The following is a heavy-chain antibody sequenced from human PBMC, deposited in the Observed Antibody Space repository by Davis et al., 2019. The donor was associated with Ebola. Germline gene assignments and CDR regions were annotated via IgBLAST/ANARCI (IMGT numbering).Heavy chain of an antibody. CDR3: ARVVAAHLGWFDP. V-gene: IGHV3-7*03. D-gene: IGHD2-15*01. Sequence: GESLKISCAASGFTFSSYSMNWVRQAPGKGLEWVANIKQDGSEKYYVDSVKGRFTISRDNAKNSLYLQMNSLRAEDTAVYYCARVVAAHLGWFDPWGQGTLVTVTS. CDR2: IKQDGSEK. J-gene: IGHJ5*02. CDR1: GFTFSSYS.